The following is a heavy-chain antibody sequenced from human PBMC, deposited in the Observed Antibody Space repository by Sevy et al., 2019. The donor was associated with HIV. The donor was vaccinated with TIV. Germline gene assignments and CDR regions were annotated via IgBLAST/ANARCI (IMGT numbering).Heavy chain of an antibody. Sequence: SETLSLTCAVSGGSIRNTNWWTWVRQPPGKGLEWIGEIYHGGSTNYNPSLKSRVTISIDKSKNQFSLKLTPVTAADKAVYYCARDSAPNGSESSGYYNYYYGMDVWGQGTTVTVSS. CDR1: GGSIRNTNW. CDR3: ARDSAPNGSESSGYYNYYYGMDV. CDR2: IYHGGST. D-gene: IGHD3-10*01. J-gene: IGHJ6*02. V-gene: IGHV4-4*02.